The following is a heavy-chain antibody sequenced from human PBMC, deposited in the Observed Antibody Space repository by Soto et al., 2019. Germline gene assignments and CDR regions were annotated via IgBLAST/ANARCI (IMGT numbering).Heavy chain of an antibody. J-gene: IGHJ6*02. V-gene: IGHV1-8*01. CDR3: ARRDGAYYYYGMDV. D-gene: IGHD3-10*01. CDR1: GYTFTSYD. CDR2: MNPNSGNT. Sequence: QVQLVQSGAEVKKPGASVKVSCKASGYTFTSYDINWVRQATGQGLEWMGWMNPNSGNTGYAQKFQGRVTMTRNTSISTAYMELSSLRSEGTAVYYCARRDGAYYYYGMDVWGQGTTVTVSS.